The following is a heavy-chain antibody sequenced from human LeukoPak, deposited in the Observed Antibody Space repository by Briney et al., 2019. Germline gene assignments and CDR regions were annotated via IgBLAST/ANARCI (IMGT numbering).Heavy chain of an antibody. J-gene: IGHJ3*02. D-gene: IGHD3-22*01. CDR1: GGTFSGYY. V-gene: IGHV4-34*01. CDR3: ARSTGVFNYYDSRGGAFDI. CDR2: INHSGST. Sequence: PSETLSLTCAVYGGTFSGYYWSWIRQPPGKWLEWIGEINHSGSTKYNPSLKSRVTMSVDTSRNQFSLKLSSVTAADTAVYYCARSTGVFNYYDSRGGAFDIWGQGTMVTVSS.